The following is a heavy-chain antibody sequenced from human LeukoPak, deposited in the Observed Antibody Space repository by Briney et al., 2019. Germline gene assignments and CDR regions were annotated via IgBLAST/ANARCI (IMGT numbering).Heavy chain of an antibody. V-gene: IGHV3-48*04. CDR2: ISNSDSTI. CDR3: ARERGGFCSGTTCSRAFDI. Sequence: PGGSLRLSCAASGFTFSNAWVNWVRQSPGRGLEWVSYISNSDSTIYYADSMKGRFTISRDNAKNSLYLQMNSLGAEDTAVYYCARERGGFCSGTTCSRAFDIWGQGTMVTVSS. D-gene: IGHD2-2*03. CDR1: GFTFSNAW. J-gene: IGHJ3*02.